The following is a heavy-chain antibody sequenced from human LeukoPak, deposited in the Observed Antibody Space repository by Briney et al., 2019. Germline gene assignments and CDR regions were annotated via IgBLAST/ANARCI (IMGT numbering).Heavy chain of an antibody. CDR1: GGSISSSSYY. D-gene: IGHD2-21*01. V-gene: IGHV4-39*01. J-gene: IGHJ3*02. CDR2: IYYSGST. Sequence: SETLSLTCTVSGGSISSSSYYWGWIRQPPGKGLEWIGSIYYSGSTYYNPSLKSRVTISVDTSKNQFSLKLSSVTAADTAVYYCARRTPYCGGDCYNLKAYPMAFDIWGQGTMVTVSS. CDR3: ARRTPYCGGDCYNLKAYPMAFDI.